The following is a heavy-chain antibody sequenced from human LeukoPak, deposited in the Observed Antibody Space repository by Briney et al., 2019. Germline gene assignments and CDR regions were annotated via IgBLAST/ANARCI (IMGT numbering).Heavy chain of an antibody. J-gene: IGHJ6*03. CDR1: GYTFTGYY. CDR3: ARDRAGSYYGSGSYGHIYYYYYYMDV. Sequence: ASVTVSCKASGYTFTGYYMRWVRQAPGQGLEWMGWINPNSGGTNYAQKFQGRVTMTRDTSISTAYMELSRLRSDDTAVYYCARDRAGSYYGSGSYGHIYYYYYYMDVWGKGTTVTISS. V-gene: IGHV1-2*02. D-gene: IGHD3-10*01. CDR2: INPNSGGT.